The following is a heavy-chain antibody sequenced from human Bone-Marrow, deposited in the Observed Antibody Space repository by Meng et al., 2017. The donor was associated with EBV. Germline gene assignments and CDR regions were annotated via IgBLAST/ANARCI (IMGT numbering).Heavy chain of an antibody. CDR2: ISSSSYI. J-gene: IGHJ4*02. CDR3: AREATLTTYCY. D-gene: IGHD4-17*01. Sequence: EVQLVESGGGLVKPGGSLRLSCAASGFTFSSYSMNWVRQAPGKGLEWVLSISSSSYIYYADSVKGRFTISRDNGKNSLYLQMNSLRAEDTAVYYCAREATLTTYCYWGQGTLVTVSS. CDR1: GFTFSSYS. V-gene: IGHV3-21*01.